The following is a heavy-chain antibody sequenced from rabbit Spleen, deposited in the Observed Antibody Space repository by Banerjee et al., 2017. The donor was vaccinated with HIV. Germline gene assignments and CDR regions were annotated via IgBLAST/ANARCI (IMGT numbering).Heavy chain of an antibody. CDR1: GFSFSDRDV. J-gene: IGHJ4*01. Sequence: QEQLVESGGGLVKPGASLTLTCKASGFSFSDRDVMCWVRQAPGKGLEWIACINTATGKGVYATWAKGRFTISRTSSTTVTLQMTSLTVADTATYFCTRDDGSGHYIDGYFNLWGPGPWSPS. CDR2: INTATGKG. CDR3: TRDDGSGHYIDGYFNL. V-gene: IGHV1S45*01. D-gene: IGHD1-1*01.